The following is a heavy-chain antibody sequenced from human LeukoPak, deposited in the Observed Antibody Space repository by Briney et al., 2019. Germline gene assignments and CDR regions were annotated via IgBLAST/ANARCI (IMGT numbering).Heavy chain of an antibody. J-gene: IGHJ4*02. CDR2: IYTSGST. CDR1: GGSISSGGYY. V-gene: IGHV4-61*02. Sequence: SETLSLTCTVSGGSISSGGYYWSWIRQPPGKGLEWIGRIYTSGSTNYNPSLKSRVTISVDTSKNQFSLKLSSVTAADTAVYYCAREGSVTDVFDYWGQGTLVTVSS. D-gene: IGHD1-26*01. CDR3: AREGSVTDVFDY.